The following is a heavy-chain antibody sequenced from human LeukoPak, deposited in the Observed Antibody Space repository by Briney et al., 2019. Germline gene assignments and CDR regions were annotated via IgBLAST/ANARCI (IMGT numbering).Heavy chain of an antibody. CDR3: ARLSTTRGSETHNWFDP. CDR2: IYYSGST. D-gene: IGHD1-14*01. J-gene: IGHJ5*02. V-gene: IGHV4-39*07. CDR1: GGSISSSSYY. Sequence: SETLSLTCTVSGGSISSSSYYWGWIRQPPGKGLEWIGSIYYSGSTYYNPSLKSRVTISVDTSKNQFSLKLSSVTAADTAMYYCARLSTTRGSETHNWFDPWGQGTLVTVSS.